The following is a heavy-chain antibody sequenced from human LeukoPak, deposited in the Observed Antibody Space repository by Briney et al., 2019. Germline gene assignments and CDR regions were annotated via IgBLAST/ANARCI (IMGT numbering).Heavy chain of an antibody. J-gene: IGHJ5*02. D-gene: IGHD3-10*01. Sequence: PGGSLRLSCAASGFTFSSHAMNWVRQAPGKGLEWVSSINKGGDFTKYADSVKGRFTISRDNAKNSVFLQMNSLRAEDTAVYYCARVPGGSGSYLWWFDPWGQGTLVAVSS. V-gene: IGHV3-21*01. CDR3: ARVPGGSGSYLWWFDP. CDR2: INKGGDFT. CDR1: GFTFSSHA.